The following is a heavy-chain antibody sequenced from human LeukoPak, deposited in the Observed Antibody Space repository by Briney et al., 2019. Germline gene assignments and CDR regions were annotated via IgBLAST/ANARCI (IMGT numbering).Heavy chain of an antibody. Sequence: PGGSLRLSCAASGFTFSSYEMNWVRQAPGKGLEWVSYISDSGTTKYYADSVKGRITISRDNAKNSLYLQMNSLRAEDMAVYYCARAFGSGSYSFWGQGTLVSVSS. CDR2: ISDSGTTK. CDR3: ARAFGSGSYSF. D-gene: IGHD3-10*01. J-gene: IGHJ4*02. V-gene: IGHV3-48*03. CDR1: GFTFSSYE.